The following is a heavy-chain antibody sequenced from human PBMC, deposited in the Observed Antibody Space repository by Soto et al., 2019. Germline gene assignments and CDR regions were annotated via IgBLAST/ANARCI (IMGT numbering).Heavy chain of an antibody. CDR2: IWYDGSNK. CDR1: GFTFSSYG. J-gene: IGHJ3*02. Sequence: QVQLVESGGGVVQPGRSLRLSCAASGFTFSSYGMHWVRQAPGKGLEWVAVIWYDGSNKYYADSVKGRFTISRDNSKNTLYLQMNSVRAEDTAVYYWARGRVEMATSLEQDAFDIWGQGTMVTVSS. V-gene: IGHV3-33*01. CDR3: ARGRVEMATSLEQDAFDI. D-gene: IGHD5-12*01.